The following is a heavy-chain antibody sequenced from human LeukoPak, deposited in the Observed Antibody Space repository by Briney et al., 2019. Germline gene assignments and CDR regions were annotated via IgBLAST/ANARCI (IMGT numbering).Heavy chain of an antibody. V-gene: IGHV4-39*07. Sequence: PSETLSLTCTVAGGSISSSSYYWGWIRQPPGKGLECIGNIYYSGNTNYNPSLKSRVSISVDTSKNQFSLNLTSVTAADTAVYYCASSSVLLWFGEYYYFDYWGQGTLVTVSS. D-gene: IGHD3-10*01. CDR2: IYYSGNT. CDR3: ASSSVLLWFGEYYYFDY. J-gene: IGHJ4*02. CDR1: GGSISSSSYY.